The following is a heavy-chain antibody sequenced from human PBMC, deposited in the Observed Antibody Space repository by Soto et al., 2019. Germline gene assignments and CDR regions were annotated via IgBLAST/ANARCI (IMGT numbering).Heavy chain of an antibody. CDR3: ARGPRLRFLAWVVNWFDP. V-gene: IGHV5-51*01. Sequence: GESLKISCKGSGYSFTSYWIGWVRQMPGKGLEWMGIIYPGDSDTRYSPSFQGQVTISADKSISTAYLQWSSLKASDTAMYYCARGPRLRFLAWVVNWFDPWGQGTLVTVSS. CDR2: IYPGDSDT. D-gene: IGHD3-3*01. J-gene: IGHJ5*02. CDR1: GYSFTSYW.